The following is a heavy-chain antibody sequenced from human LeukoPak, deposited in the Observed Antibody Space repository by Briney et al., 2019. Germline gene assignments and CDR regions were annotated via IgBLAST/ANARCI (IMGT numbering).Heavy chain of an antibody. V-gene: IGHV3-23*01. CDR1: GFTFSSYA. D-gene: IGHD6-19*01. CDR2: ISGSGAST. Sequence: GSLRLSCAASGFTFSSYAMSWVRQAPGKGLEWVSAISGSGASTYYADSVKGRFTISRDNSKNTLYLQMNSLRAEDTAVYYCAKKAKGIAVAGPDAFDIWGQGTMVTVSS. J-gene: IGHJ3*02. CDR3: AKKAKGIAVAGPDAFDI.